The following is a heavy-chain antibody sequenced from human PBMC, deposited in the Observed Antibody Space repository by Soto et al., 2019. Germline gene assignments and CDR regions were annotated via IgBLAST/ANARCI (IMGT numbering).Heavy chain of an antibody. V-gene: IGHV1-18*01. CDR3: ARDRSGWVFEA. D-gene: IGHD6-19*01. CDR1: GYIFTTYG. CDR2: ISAYDGDT. Sequence: QVQLVQSGAEVKKPGASVKVSCKASGYIFTTYGISWVRQAPGQGIEWLGWISAYDGDTNYAQKFRGRVTVTTDTSTRPAYMELRSLRSDDTAVYYCARDRSGWVFEAWGQGTLVIVYS. J-gene: IGHJ1*01.